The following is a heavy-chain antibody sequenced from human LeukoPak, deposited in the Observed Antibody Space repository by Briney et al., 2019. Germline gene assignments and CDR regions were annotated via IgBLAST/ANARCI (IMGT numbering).Heavy chain of an antibody. CDR1: IFTVSIKY. V-gene: IGHV3-66*04. J-gene: IGHJ4*02. CDR2: IDSGNST. Sequence: GVSLSLLCAASIFTVSIKYMSWVRQARGKGLVGGLFIDSGNSTYYADSVKGRFTISRDNSKNTLYLKMNSLRAEDTAVYYCARQDSTPFTIVSYFDYWGQGTLVTVSS. D-gene: IGHD2-2*01. CDR3: ARQDSTPFTIVSYFDY.